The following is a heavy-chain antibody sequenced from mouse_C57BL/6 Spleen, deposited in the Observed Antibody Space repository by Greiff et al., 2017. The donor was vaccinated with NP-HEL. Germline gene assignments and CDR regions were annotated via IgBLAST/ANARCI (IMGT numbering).Heavy chain of an antibody. V-gene: IGHV1-76*01. CDR3: ARRSTTVLEDYFDY. CDR1: GYTFTDYY. Sequence: VKLQQSGAELVRPGASVKLSCKASGYTFTDYYINWVKQRPGQGLEWIARIYPGSGNTYYNEKFKGKATLTAEKSSSTAYMQLSSLTSEDSAVYFCARRSTTVLEDYFDYWGQGTTLTVSS. CDR2: IYPGSGNT. D-gene: IGHD1-1*01. J-gene: IGHJ2*01.